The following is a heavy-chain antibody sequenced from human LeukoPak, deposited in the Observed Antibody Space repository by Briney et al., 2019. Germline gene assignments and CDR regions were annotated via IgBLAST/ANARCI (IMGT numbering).Heavy chain of an antibody. CDR2: VDTSGST. CDR3: ARGLGGASYYMDV. V-gene: IGHV4-4*07. J-gene: IGHJ6*03. D-gene: IGHD3-16*01. Sequence: SETLSLTCNVSGGSISSFYWTWVRQSAWKGLEWIGRVDTSGSTHYNPSLKGRATMSLDTSKYQFSLRVTSVTVADTAVYYCARGLGGASYYMDVWGKGTTVTVSS. CDR1: GGSISSFY.